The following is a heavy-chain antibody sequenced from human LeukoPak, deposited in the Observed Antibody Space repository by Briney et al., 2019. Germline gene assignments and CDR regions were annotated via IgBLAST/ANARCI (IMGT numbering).Heavy chain of an antibody. D-gene: IGHD6-19*01. CDR3: SRGSGWLSVY. Sequence: GGSLRLFCAASGFTFSSYAMSWVRQAPGKGLEWIGFISGGTTEYAASVKGRFTISRDDSTSIAYLQMNSLTTEDTAVYYCSRGSGWLSVYWGQGTLVTVSS. CDR1: GFTFSSYA. CDR2: ISGGTT. V-gene: IGHV3-49*04. J-gene: IGHJ4*02.